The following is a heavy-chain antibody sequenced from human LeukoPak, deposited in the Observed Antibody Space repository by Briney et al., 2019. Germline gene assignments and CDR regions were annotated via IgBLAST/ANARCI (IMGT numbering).Heavy chain of an antibody. Sequence: PGGSLRLSCAASGFTFSSYSMNWVRQAPGKGLEWVSYISSSGSTIYYADSVKGRFTISRDNAKNSLFLQMSSLRVEDTAVYYCARESSGIAATDKIDFWGQGTLVTVSS. D-gene: IGHD6-13*01. CDR1: GFTFSSYS. CDR2: ISSSGSTI. CDR3: ARESSGIAATDKIDF. V-gene: IGHV3-48*04. J-gene: IGHJ4*02.